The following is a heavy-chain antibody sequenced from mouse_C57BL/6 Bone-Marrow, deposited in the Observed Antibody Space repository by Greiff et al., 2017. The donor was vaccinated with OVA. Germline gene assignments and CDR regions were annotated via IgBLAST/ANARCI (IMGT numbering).Heavy chain of an antibody. V-gene: IGHV1-64*01. Sequence: QVQLQQPGAELVKPGASVKLSCKASGYTFTSYWMHWVKQRPGQGLEWIGMIHPNSGSTNYNEKFKSKATLTVDKSSSTAYMQLSSLTSEDSAVYYCPYSNFWYFDYWGQGTTLTVSS. J-gene: IGHJ2*01. CDR2: IHPNSGST. D-gene: IGHD2-5*01. CDR1: GYTFTSYW. CDR3: PYSNFWYFDY.